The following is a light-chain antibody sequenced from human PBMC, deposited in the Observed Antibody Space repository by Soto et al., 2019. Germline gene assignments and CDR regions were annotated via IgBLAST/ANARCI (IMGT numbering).Light chain of an antibody. Sequence: SVLTQPPSASGTPGQRVTISCSGSISNLGSNFIYWYQQLPGAAPKLLISRNNERPSGVPDRFSGSKSGTSASLAISGLRSEDEADYHCAAWDDSLSGVVFGGGTQLTVL. CDR3: AAWDDSLSGVV. CDR2: RNN. V-gene: IGLV1-47*01. J-gene: IGLJ3*02. CDR1: ISNLGSNF.